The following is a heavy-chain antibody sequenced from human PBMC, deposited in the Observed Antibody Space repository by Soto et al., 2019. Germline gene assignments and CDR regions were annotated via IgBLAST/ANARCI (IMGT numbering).Heavy chain of an antibody. CDR2: IDPLDSQT. CDR1: GYRFASYW. J-gene: IGHJ5*02. V-gene: IGHV5-10-1*01. D-gene: IGHD3-16*02. Sequence: PGESLKISCEGSGYRFASYWITWVRQVPGKGLEWMGRIDPLDSQTNYSASFEGHVTFSADKSINTAFLQWSSLRASDTATYFCTRHAVITYGGVIVSHWFDPWGQGTPVTVSS. CDR3: TRHAVITYGGVIVSHWFDP.